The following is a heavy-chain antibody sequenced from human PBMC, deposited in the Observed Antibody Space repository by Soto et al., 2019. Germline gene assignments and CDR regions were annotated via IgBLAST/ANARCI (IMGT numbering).Heavy chain of an antibody. CDR1: GGTFSSYR. Sequence: SVKVSCKASGGTFSSYRFNWVRQARGQGLEWLGGIVPIYRTADYAQKFQGRVTITADESTRTVYLELSSLKSQDTALYYCAGDSGAKLSSSWGQGTLVTVSS. V-gene: IGHV1-69*13. D-gene: IGHD6-13*01. J-gene: IGHJ4*02. CDR3: AGDSGAKLSSS. CDR2: IVPIYRTA.